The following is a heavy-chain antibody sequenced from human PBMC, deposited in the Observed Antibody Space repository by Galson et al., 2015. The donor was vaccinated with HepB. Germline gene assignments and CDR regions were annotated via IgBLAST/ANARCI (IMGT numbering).Heavy chain of an antibody. V-gene: IGHV5-51*01. Sequence: QSGAEVKKPGESLKISCKGSGYSFTSYWIGWVRQMPGKGLEWMGIIYPSDSDTRYSPSFQGQVTISADKSISTAYLQMNSLRTEDTALYYCAKDSMIVVVGDAFDIWGQGTMVTVSS. CDR3: AKDSMIVVVGDAFDI. CDR2: IYPSDSDT. D-gene: IGHD3-22*01. J-gene: IGHJ3*02. CDR1: GYSFTSYW.